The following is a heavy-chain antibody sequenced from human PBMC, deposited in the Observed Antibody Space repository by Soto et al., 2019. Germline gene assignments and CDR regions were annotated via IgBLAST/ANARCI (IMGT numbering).Heavy chain of an antibody. D-gene: IGHD3-10*01. V-gene: IGHV4-4*02. J-gene: IGHJ3*02. CDR3: ARRRLLWFEEHCHAFDI. CDR1: GGSIVSAHW. Sequence: QVQLRESSPGLVKPSGTLSLTCSVSGGSIVSAHWWSWVRLSPGKGLEWIGEVYHSGRTTYNPSLRSRVAISVDQSKQLFSLNVSSVTAADTAVYYCARRRLLWFEEHCHAFDIWGQGAPVTVSS. CDR2: VYHSGRT.